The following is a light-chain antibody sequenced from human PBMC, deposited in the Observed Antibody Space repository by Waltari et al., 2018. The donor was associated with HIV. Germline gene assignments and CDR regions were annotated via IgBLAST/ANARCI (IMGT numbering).Light chain of an antibody. J-gene: IGLJ3*02. V-gene: IGLV1-44*01. CDR1: RSNIGRHT. CDR2: SNN. CDR3: AAWDDSLNGQV. Sequence: QSVLTQPPSASGTPGQRVPISCSGSRSNIGRHTLNWYQQRPGTAPKLRIYSNNQRPSGVPDRFSGSKSGTSASLAISGLQSEDEADYYCAAWDDSLNGQVFGGGTKLTVL.